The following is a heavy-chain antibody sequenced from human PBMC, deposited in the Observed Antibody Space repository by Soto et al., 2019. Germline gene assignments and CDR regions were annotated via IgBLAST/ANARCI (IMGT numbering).Heavy chain of an antibody. Sequence: GALRLSCAASVFTFSSYWMHWVRQAPGEGLVWVSRMNEDGGTTDYADSVKGRFTISRDNAKNTLYLQMNSLRVEDTAVYYCASDLSGRADVWGQGTTVTVSS. CDR1: VFTFSSYW. V-gene: IGHV3-74*01. J-gene: IGHJ6*02. D-gene: IGHD3-10*01. CDR2: MNEDGGTT. CDR3: ASDLSGRADV.